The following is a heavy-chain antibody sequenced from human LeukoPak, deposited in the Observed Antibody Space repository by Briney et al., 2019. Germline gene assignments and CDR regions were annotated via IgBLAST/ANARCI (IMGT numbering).Heavy chain of an antibody. CDR3: ARDPTPDIVVVPAAWKGGWFDP. CDR2: IRLDGSTK. CDR1: GFTFSSYG. V-gene: IGHV3-30*02. J-gene: IGHJ5*02. D-gene: IGHD2-2*01. Sequence: QSGGSLRLSCAASGFTFSSYGMDWVRQAPGKGLEWVAFIRLDGSTKYYADSVKGRFTISRDNSKNTLYLQMNSLRSEDTAVYYCARDPTPDIVVVPAAWKGGWFDPWGQGTLVTVSS.